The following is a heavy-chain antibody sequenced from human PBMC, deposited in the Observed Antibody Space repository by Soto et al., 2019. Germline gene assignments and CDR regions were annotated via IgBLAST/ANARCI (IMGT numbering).Heavy chain of an antibody. D-gene: IGHD2-15*01. CDR3: ARDWWSQY. CDR2: IHNGGET. CDR1: GFSVSSNY. Sequence: PGGSLRLSCAASGFSVSSNYMNWVRQAPGKGLEWVSIIHNGGETYYADSVKDRFTVSRDNSKNTVFLQMNSLRVEDTAVYYCARDWWSQYCGQGILVTVSS. V-gene: IGHV3-66*01. J-gene: IGHJ1*01.